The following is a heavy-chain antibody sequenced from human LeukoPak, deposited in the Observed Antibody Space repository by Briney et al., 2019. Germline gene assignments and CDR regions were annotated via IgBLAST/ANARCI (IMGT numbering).Heavy chain of an antibody. Sequence: SETLSLTCTVSGGSISSYYWSWIRQPPGKGLEWIGYIYYSGSTNYNPSLKSRVTISVDTSKNQFSLKLSSVTAADTAVYYCGGGGGDYGDYLGFGYWGQGTLVTVSS. D-gene: IGHD4-17*01. CDR2: IYYSGST. CDR3: GGGGGDYGDYLGFGY. CDR1: GGSISSYY. V-gene: IGHV4-59*08. J-gene: IGHJ4*02.